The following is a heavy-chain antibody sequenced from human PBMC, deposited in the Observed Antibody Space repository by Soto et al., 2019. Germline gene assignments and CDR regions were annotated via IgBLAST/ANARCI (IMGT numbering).Heavy chain of an antibody. D-gene: IGHD4-17*01. CDR2: ISGSGGRT. CDR3: AKDRADYGDARVRLDL. CDR1: GFTFSRYA. V-gene: IGHV3-23*01. J-gene: IGHJ1*01. Sequence: EVRLLASGGGLEQPGGSLRLSCAASGFTFSRYAMSWVRQAPGKGLEWVSTISGSGGRTDYADSVKGRFTISRDNSKNTLFLKMDSLRVDDTAVYYCAKDRADYGDARVRLDLWGEGTVITASS.